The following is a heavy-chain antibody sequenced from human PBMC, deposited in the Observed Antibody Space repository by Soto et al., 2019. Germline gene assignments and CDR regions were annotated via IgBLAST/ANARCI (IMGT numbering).Heavy chain of an antibody. D-gene: IGHD2-8*02. CDR1: GGSISSGDYY. V-gene: IGHV4-30-2*01. CDR2: IYHSGST. Sequence: PSETLSLTCTVSGGSISSGDYYWSWIRQPPGKGLEWIGYIYHSGSTYYNPSLKSRVTISVDTSKKQFSLKLNSVTAADTAVYYCATQRLCTGGHCWNWFDPWGQGTLVTVSS. J-gene: IGHJ5*02. CDR3: ATQRLCTGGHCWNWFDP.